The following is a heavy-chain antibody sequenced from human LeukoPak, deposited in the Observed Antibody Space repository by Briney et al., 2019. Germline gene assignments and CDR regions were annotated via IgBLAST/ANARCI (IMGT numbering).Heavy chain of an antibody. J-gene: IGHJ4*02. CDR2: ISSSGSTI. V-gene: IGHV3-11*01. CDR1: GFTFSDYY. CDR3: ARTPYCSSTSCYNWVDY. Sequence: GGSLRLSCAASGFTFSDYYMSWIRQAPGKGLEWVSYISSSGSTIYYADSVKGRFTISRDNAKNSLYLQMNSLRAEDTAVYYCARTPYCSSTSCYNWVDYWGQGTLVTVSS. D-gene: IGHD2-2*02.